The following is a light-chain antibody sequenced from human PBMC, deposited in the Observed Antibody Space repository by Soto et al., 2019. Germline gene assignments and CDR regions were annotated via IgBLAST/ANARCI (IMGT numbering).Light chain of an antibody. CDR1: QSVNNY. V-gene: IGKV3D-15*01. Sequence: EIVLTQSPSTLSLSPGERATLPCRASQSVNNYLAWYQQKPGQAPRLLIYDTSDRATGIPARFSGSGSGTDFTLTISSLQSEDFAVYYCQQYNNWPPMTFGQGTMVDIK. CDR2: DTS. J-gene: IGKJ1*01. CDR3: QQYNNWPPMT.